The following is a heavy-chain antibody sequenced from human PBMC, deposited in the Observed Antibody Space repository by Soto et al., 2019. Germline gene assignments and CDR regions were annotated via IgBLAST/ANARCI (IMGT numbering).Heavy chain of an antibody. CDR3: ARGVAASASYYYYYYMDV. CDR1: GGSISSYY. D-gene: IGHD2-15*01. J-gene: IGHJ6*03. Sequence: QVQLQESGPGLVKPSETLSLTCTVSGGSISSYYWSWIRQPPGKGLEWIGYIYYSGSTNYNPSLKSRVTISVATSKNQFSLKLSSVTAADTAVYYCARGVAASASYYYYYYMDVWGKGTTVTVSS. V-gene: IGHV4-59*01. CDR2: IYYSGST.